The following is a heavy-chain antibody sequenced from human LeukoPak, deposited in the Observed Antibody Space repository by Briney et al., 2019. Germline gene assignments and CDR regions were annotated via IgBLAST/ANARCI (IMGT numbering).Heavy chain of an antibody. Sequence: GASVKVSCKASGYTFTSYDISWVRQATGQGLEWMGWMNPNSGNTGYAQKFQGRVTMTRNTSISTAYMELSSLRSEDTAVYYCARPYYYDSSGYYNYYYYGMDVWGQGTTVTVSS. CDR1: GYTFTSYD. D-gene: IGHD3-22*01. V-gene: IGHV1-8*01. CDR2: MNPNSGNT. CDR3: ARPYYYDSSGYYNYYYYGMDV. J-gene: IGHJ6*02.